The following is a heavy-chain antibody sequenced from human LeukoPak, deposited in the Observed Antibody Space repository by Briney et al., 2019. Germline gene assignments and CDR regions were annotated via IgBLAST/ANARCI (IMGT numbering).Heavy chain of an antibody. CDR2: IGSSTSAI. V-gene: IGHV3-48*01. Sequence: PGGSLRLSCAASGFTFSDYSMNWVRQAPGKGLEWVAYIGSSTSAIYYTDSVKGRFTISRDNAKNSLYLQMKSLRAEDTAVYYCARSMVHHWYFDLWGRGTLVTVSS. J-gene: IGHJ2*01. CDR1: GFTFSDYS. CDR3: ARSMVHHWYFDL. D-gene: IGHD2/OR15-2a*01.